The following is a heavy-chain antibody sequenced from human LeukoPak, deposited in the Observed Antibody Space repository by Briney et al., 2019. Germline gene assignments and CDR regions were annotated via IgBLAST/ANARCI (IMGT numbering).Heavy chain of an antibody. CDR2: IIPIFGTA. CDR1: GYTFTSYA. CDR3: ARDLRGGYCSGGSCYSTYYFDY. D-gene: IGHD2-15*01. Sequence: SVKVSCKASGYTFTSYAISWVRQAPGQGLEWMGGIIPIFGTANYAQKFQGRVTVTADESTSTAYMELSSLRSEDTAVYYCARDLRGGYCSGGSCYSTYYFDYWGQGTLVTVSS. V-gene: IGHV1-69*13. J-gene: IGHJ4*02.